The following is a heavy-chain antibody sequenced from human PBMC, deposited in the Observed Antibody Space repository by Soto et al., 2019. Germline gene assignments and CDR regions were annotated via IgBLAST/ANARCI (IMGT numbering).Heavy chain of an antibody. CDR1: GLTFSTSN. V-gene: IGHV3-48*01. CDR2: IGTSSSPI. CDR3: ARDVNWAFDY. Sequence: EVQLVESGGGVVQPGGSLRLSCAVSGLTFSTSNMNWVRQAPGKGLELVAFIGTSSSPITYADSVKGRFTISRDDAKNSLFLQMNSLRAEDTAVYYCARDVNWAFDYWGQGALVTVSS. J-gene: IGHJ4*02. D-gene: IGHD7-27*01.